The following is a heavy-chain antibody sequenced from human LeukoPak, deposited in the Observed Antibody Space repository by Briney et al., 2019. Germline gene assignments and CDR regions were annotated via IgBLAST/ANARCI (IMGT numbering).Heavy chain of an antibody. CDR1: GFTFSSHG. V-gene: IGHV3-48*04. CDR2: IIPSGHTT. D-gene: IGHD4-23*01. CDR3: ARDYGGSSPFDY. Sequence: GGSLRLSCAASGFTFSSHGMNWVRQAPGKGLEWVSGIIPSGHTTYYADSVKGRFTISRDNAKNSLYLQMNSLRAEDTAVYYCARDYGGSSPFDYWGQGTLVTVSS. J-gene: IGHJ4*02.